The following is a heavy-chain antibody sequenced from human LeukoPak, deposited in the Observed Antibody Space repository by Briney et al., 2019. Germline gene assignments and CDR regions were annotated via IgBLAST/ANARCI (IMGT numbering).Heavy chain of an antibody. CDR3: ARKTTGAGTARPFDY. V-gene: IGHV4-4*07. CDR2: IYTSGST. J-gene: IGHJ4*02. CDR1: GGSISNFY. D-gene: IGHD6-13*01. Sequence: PSETLSLICTVSGGSISNFYWSWIRQPAGKTLEWIGRIYTSGSTNYNPSLKSRVTMSVNTSKNPFSLKLSSVTAADTAVYFCARKTTGAGTARPFDYWGQGTLVTVSS.